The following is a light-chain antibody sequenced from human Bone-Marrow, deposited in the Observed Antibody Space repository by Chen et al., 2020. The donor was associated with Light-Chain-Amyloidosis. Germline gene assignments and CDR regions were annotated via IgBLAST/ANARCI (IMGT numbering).Light chain of an antibody. CDR1: SSDVGSYTL. J-gene: IGLJ3*02. CDR2: EVS. CDR3: CSYAGSREV. V-gene: IGLV2-23*02. Sequence: QSALTQPASVSGSPGQSITISCTGTSSDVGSYTLVSWYQQHPGKAPKLMIYEVSKRPSGVSNRFSGSKSGNTASLTISGLQAEDEADYYCCSYAGSREVFGGGTKLTVL.